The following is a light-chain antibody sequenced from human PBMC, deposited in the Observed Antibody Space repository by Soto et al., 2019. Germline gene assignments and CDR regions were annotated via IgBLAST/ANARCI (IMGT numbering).Light chain of an antibody. Sequence: EIVLTQSPGTLSLSPGERATLSCRASQSVSSSYLAWYQQKPGQAPRLLIYGASSRATGIPDRFSGSGSGTDFTLTISRLESEELGVYYCQQYGSSRFTFGPGTKVDIK. CDR2: GAS. V-gene: IGKV3-20*01. J-gene: IGKJ3*01. CDR1: QSVSSSY. CDR3: QQYGSSRFT.